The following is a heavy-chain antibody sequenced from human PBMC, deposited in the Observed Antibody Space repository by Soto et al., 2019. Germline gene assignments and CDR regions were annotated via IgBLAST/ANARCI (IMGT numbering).Heavy chain of an antibody. D-gene: IGHD3-10*01. CDR2: IYPGDSDT. Sequence: VQLVQSGAEVKKPGESLRISCKGSGYIFSNYWIVWVRQMPGKGLEWMGVIYPGDSDTRYSPSFQGQVTISADKSITTAYLQWSSLMASDTAMYYCARSLPYVFNSGITQPFDYWGQGTLVTVSS. J-gene: IGHJ4*02. CDR3: ARSLPYVFNSGITQPFDY. V-gene: IGHV5-51*03. CDR1: GYIFSNYW.